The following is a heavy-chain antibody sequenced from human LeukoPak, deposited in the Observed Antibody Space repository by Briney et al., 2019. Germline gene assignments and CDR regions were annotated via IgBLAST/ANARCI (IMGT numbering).Heavy chain of an antibody. D-gene: IGHD2-15*01. CDR1: GGTFSSYA. CDR2: IIPIFGTA. V-gene: IGHV1-69*13. CDR3: AARPGHCSGGSCYFGS. J-gene: IGHJ4*02. Sequence: ASVKVSCKASGGTFSSYAISWARQAPGQGLEWMGGIIPIFGTANYAQKFQGRVTITADESTSTAYMELSSLRSEDTAVYYCAARPGHCSGGSCYFGSWGQGTLVTVSS.